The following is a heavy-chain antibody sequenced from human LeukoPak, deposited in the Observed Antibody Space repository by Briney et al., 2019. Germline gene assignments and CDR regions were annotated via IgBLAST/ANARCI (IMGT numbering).Heavy chain of an antibody. D-gene: IGHD2-2*01. Sequence: SETLSLTCTVSGGSISSYYWSWIRQPPGKGLEWIGYIYYSGSTNYNPSLKSRVTISVDTSKNQFSLKLSSVTAADTAVYYCARHVVVPAAAGFDPWGQGTLVTVSS. V-gene: IGHV4-59*08. CDR2: IYYSGST. CDR3: ARHVVVPAAAGFDP. CDR1: GGSISSYY. J-gene: IGHJ5*02.